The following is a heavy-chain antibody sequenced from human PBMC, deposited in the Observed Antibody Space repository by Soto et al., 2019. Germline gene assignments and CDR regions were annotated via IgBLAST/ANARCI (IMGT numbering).Heavy chain of an antibody. CDR1: GFNFSNYW. CDR3: ARGSIDHAFDI. V-gene: IGHV3-74*01. D-gene: IGHD3-9*01. CDR2: VNNDGRDT. J-gene: IGHJ3*02. Sequence: GGSLRLSCAASGFNFSNYWIHWVRQAPGKGLVWVSRVNNDGRDTIYADSVMGRFTVSRDNAKNTLFLQMNSLRIDDTAMYYCARGSIDHAFDIWGQGTMVTVSS.